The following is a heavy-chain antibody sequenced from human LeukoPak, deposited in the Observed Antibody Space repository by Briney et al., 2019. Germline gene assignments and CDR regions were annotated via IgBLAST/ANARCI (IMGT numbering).Heavy chain of an antibody. CDR3: ARVTDYYDSSGYYHDAFDI. CDR2: ISSSSSYI. CDR1: GFTFSSYS. J-gene: IGHJ3*02. Sequence: GSLRLSCAASGFTFSSYSMNWVRQAPGKGLEWVSSISSSSSYIYYADSVKGRFTISRDNAKNSLYLQMNSLRAEDTAVYYCARVTDYYDSSGYYHDAFDIWGQGTMVTVSS. D-gene: IGHD3-22*01. V-gene: IGHV3-21*01.